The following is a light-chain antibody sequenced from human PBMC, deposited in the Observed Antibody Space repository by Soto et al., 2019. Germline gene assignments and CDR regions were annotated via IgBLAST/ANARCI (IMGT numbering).Light chain of an antibody. Sequence: QSALTQPASVSGSPGQSITISCTGTSSDVGGYIYVSWHQQHPGTAPKLMIYDVSNRPSGVSNRFSGSKSGNTASLTISGLQAEDEADYYCSSFTSSNTLVFGGGTKLTAL. CDR1: SSDVGGYIY. CDR2: DVS. V-gene: IGLV2-14*01. J-gene: IGLJ2*01. CDR3: SSFTSSNTLV.